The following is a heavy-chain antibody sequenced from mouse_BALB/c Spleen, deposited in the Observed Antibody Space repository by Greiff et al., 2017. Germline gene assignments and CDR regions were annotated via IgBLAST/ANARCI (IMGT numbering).Heavy chain of an antibody. CDR1: EYEFPSHD. V-gene: IGHV5-2*03. CDR3: ARSGGNYGFDY. J-gene: IGHJ2*01. Sequence: EVKLMESGGGLVQPGESLKLSCESNEYEFPSHDMSWVRKTPEKRLELVAAINSDGGSTYYPDTMERRFIISRDNTKKTLYLQMTSLRSEDTAMYYCARSGGNYGFDYWGQGTTLTVSS. D-gene: IGHD2-1*01. CDR2: INSDGGST.